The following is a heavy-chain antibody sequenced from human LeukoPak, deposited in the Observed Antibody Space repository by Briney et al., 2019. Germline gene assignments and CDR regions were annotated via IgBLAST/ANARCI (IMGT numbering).Heavy chain of an antibody. CDR2: IKEDGSVK. J-gene: IGHJ4*02. CDR1: GFTFGLSW. Sequence: PGGSLRLSCAPSGFTFGLSWMSWVRQAPGKGLEWVGNIKEDGSVKNYVDSVKGRLTISRDNAKSSLFLQMNNLRVEDTAVYYRVEDRCWNTFDYWGQGILVTVSS. V-gene: IGHV3-7*01. D-gene: IGHD1/OR15-1a*01. CDR3: VEDRCWNTFDY.